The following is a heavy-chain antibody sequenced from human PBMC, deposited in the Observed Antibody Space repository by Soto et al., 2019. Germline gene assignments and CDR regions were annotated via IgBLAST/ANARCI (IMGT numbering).Heavy chain of an antibody. CDR2: ISSSGSTI. CDR3: ARGRCSSTSCQYRGDWFDP. Sequence: GGSLRLSCAASGFTFSDYYMSWIRQAPGKGLEWVSYISSSGSTIYYADSVKGRFTISRDNAKNSLYLQMNSLRAEDTAVYYCARGRCSSTSCQYRGDWFDPWGQGTLVTVSS. D-gene: IGHD2-2*01. V-gene: IGHV3-11*01. CDR1: GFTFSDYY. J-gene: IGHJ5*02.